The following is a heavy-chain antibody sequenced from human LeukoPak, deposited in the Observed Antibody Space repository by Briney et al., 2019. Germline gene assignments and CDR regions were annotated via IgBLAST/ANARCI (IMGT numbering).Heavy chain of an antibody. CDR2: IYYSGST. V-gene: IGHV4-39*07. Sequence: SETLSLTCTVSGGSISSSSYYWGWIRQPPGKGLEWIGSIYYSGSTYYNPSLKSRVTISVDTSKNQFSLKLSSVTAADTAVYYCARDGWELLLGWFDPWGQGTLVTVSS. CDR1: GGSISSSSYY. J-gene: IGHJ5*02. D-gene: IGHD1-26*01. CDR3: ARDGWELLLGWFDP.